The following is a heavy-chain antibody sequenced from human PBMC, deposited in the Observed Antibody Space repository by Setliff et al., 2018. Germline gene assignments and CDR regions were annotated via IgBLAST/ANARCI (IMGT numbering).Heavy chain of an antibody. D-gene: IGHD1-26*01. CDR3: ATSYSGSYYGY. V-gene: IGHV1-24*01. Sequence: ASVKVSCKVSGYTLTELSRHWVRQAPGKGLEWMGGFDPEDGETIYAQKFQGXXXXTEXXXXXXXXXXXXXXXXXXXAVYYCATSYSGSYYGYWGQGTLVTVSS. CDR1: GYTLTELS. CDR2: FDPEDGET. J-gene: IGHJ4*02.